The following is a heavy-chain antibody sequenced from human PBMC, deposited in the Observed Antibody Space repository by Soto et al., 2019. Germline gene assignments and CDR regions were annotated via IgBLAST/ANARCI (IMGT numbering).Heavy chain of an antibody. CDR1: GYTFTSYG. CDR3: ARDKGDIVVVVSASGYFDY. V-gene: IGHV1-18*01. CDR2: ISAYNGNT. J-gene: IGHJ4*02. D-gene: IGHD2-15*01. Sequence: QVQLVQSGAEVKKPGASVKVSCKASGYTFTSYGISWVRQAPGQGLEWMGWISAYNGNTNYAQKLQGRVTMTTDTSTSTAYMELRSLRSDDTAVYYCARDKGDIVVVVSASGYFDYWGQGTLVTVSS.